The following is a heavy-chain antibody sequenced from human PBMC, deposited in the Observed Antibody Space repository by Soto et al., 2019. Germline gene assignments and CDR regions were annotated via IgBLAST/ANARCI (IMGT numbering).Heavy chain of an antibody. CDR1: GFTFSSYA. CDR2: ISGSGGST. CDR3: AKFPGGSYYYFDY. J-gene: IGHJ4*02. Sequence: GGCLRLSCAASGFTFSSYAMSWVRQAPGKGLEWVSAISGSGGSTYYADSVKGRFTISRDNSKNTLYLQMNSLRAEDTAVYYCAKFPGGSYYYFDYWGQGTLVTVSS. D-gene: IGHD1-26*01. V-gene: IGHV3-23*01.